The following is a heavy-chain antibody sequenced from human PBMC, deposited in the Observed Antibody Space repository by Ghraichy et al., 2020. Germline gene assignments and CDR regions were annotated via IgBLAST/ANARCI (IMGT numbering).Heavy chain of an antibody. Sequence: SETLSLTCAVSCGSISSAGYSWNWIRQPPGKGLEWIGYIYHSGSTYYNPSLKSRVTISIDKSKSQFSLKLSSVTAADTAVYYCTRAPSYYDFYFDYWGQGTLVTVSS. CDR3: TRAPSYYDFYFDY. V-gene: IGHV4-30-2*01. CDR1: CGSISSAGYS. CDR2: IYHSGST. J-gene: IGHJ4*02. D-gene: IGHD3-3*01.